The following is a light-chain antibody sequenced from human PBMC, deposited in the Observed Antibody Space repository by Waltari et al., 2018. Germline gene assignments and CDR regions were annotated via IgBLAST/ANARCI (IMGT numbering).Light chain of an antibody. Sequence: QSALTQPVSVSGSPGQSVTISCTGTSNNVGDYNLVSWFQHHPDQAPNPLIFSVSKRPSWVSNRFSGSKSGNTASRTISGLQTEDEADYYCCSYSTGGSWMFGGGTKLTVL. J-gene: IGLJ3*02. CDR3: CSYSTGGSWM. V-gene: IGLV2-23*02. CDR1: SNNVGDYNL. CDR2: SVS.